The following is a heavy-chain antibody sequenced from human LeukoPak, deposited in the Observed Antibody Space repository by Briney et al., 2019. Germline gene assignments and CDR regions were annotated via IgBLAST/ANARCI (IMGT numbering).Heavy chain of an antibody. Sequence: PSETLSLTCSVSGDSITSPGYSWTWIRQPPGKGLEWIGFISHTGQSDYSPSLKSRVFISRDASKNEFSLKLTSVTAADTAVDFCARDVVVTPSPDAFDIWGQGEMVIVSS. V-gene: IGHV4-31*10. CDR3: ARDVVVTPSPDAFDI. CDR2: ISHTGQS. J-gene: IGHJ3*02. D-gene: IGHD2-21*01. CDR1: GDSITSPGYS.